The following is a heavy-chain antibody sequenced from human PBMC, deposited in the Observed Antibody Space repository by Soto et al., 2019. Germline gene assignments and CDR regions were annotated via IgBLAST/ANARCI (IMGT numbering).Heavy chain of an antibody. CDR3: ARGRVYTSLVPPYFFDY. Sequence: SEPLSVTCTVSFGYGDPVNIYYFTWIPQPPWKGLESVGYIFYSGSTNYHPSLDSRVTISVDTAKSQFSLKLISVTAADTAVYYCARGRVYTSLVPPYFFDYWGRGILVTVSS. D-gene: IGHD3-3*02. V-gene: IGHV4-59*02. CDR2: IFYSGST. J-gene: IGHJ4*02. CDR1: FGYGDPVNIYY.